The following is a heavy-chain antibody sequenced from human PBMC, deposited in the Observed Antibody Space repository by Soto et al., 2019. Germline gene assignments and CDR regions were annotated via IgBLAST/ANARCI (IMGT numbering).Heavy chain of an antibody. J-gene: IGHJ6*02. V-gene: IGHV5-51*01. CDR2: IYPGDSDT. CDR3: ARSSGWSKGYYYYSGMDV. CDR1: GYSFTSYW. Sequence: PGESLKISCKASGYSFTSYWIDWVRQMPGKGLEWMGIIYPGDSDTRYSPSFQGQVTISADKSISTAYLQWSSLKASDPAMYYCARSSGWSKGYYYYSGMDVWGQGTRVTLSS. D-gene: IGHD6-19*01.